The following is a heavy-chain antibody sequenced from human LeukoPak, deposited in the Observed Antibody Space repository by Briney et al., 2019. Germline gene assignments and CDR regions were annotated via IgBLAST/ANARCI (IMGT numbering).Heavy chain of an antibody. CDR3: TVTRGY. CDR2: MNPSTGGT. D-gene: IGHD3-10*01. CDR1: GYTFTGYY. V-gene: IGHV1-2*02. J-gene: IGHJ4*02. Sequence: ASVKVSCKTSGYTFTGYYMHWVRQAPGQGLEWMGWMNPSTGGTRFPQKFQGRVTMTRDTSISTAYMELRRLTSDDTAVYYCTVTRGYWGQGTLVTVSS.